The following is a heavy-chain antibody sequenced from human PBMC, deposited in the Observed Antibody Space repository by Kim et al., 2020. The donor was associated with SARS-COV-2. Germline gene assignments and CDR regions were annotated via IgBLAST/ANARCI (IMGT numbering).Heavy chain of an antibody. V-gene: IGHV3-23*01. CDR3: AKIPRGIVGVIREEYYFDY. J-gene: IGHJ4*02. CDR1: GFTFSSYA. Sequence: GGSLRLSCAASGFTFSSYAMSWVRQAPGKGLEWVSDISGSGGSTYYADSVKGRFTISRDNSKNTLYLQMNSLRAEDTAVYYCAKIPRGIVGVIREEYYFDYWGQGTLVTVSS. CDR2: ISGSGGST. D-gene: IGHD3-22*01.